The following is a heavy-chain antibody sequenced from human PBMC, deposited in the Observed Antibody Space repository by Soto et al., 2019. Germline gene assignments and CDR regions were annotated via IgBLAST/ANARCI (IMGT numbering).Heavy chain of an antibody. CDR3: AKDQGFYYGSGSYSDC. J-gene: IGHJ4*02. Sequence: GGSLRLSCAASGFTFDNSVMSWVRQTPGKGLEWVSAISGGGGTTYYADSVKGRFTISRDNSKNTLYLQMNSLRADDTAVYYCAKDQGFYYGSGSYSDCWGQGTLVTVSS. CDR2: ISGGGGTT. V-gene: IGHV3-23*01. CDR1: GFTFDNSV. D-gene: IGHD3-10*01.